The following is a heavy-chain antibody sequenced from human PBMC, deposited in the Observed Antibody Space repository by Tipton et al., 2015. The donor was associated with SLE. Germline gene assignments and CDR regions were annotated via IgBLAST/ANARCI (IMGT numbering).Heavy chain of an antibody. D-gene: IGHD3-10*01. Sequence: QSGAEVKKPGASVRVSCKASGYTFTTYGISWVRQAPGQGLEWMGWISTYNGNTNYAQKLQGRVTMTSDTSTSTAYMELRSLRSDDTAIYYCASNTVVREAILHYYYNMDVWGNGTTVTVSS. CDR1: GYTFTTYG. J-gene: IGHJ6*03. CDR3: ASNTVVREAILHYYYNMDV. CDR2: ISTYNGNT. V-gene: IGHV1-18*01.